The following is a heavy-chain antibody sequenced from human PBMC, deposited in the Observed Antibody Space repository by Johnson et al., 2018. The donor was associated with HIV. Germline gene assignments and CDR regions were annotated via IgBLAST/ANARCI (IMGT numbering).Heavy chain of an antibody. Sequence: QVPPVESGGGVVQPRGSLRLSCASSAFTFRDYGMHWVRQAPGKGLAWVAFIQYDGRNKSYADSVRGRFTISRDNSKNTLYLQMNSLRAEDTAVYYCAKSWHSGSLYDAFHIWGQGTMVTVSS. J-gene: IGHJ3*02. D-gene: IGHD1-26*01. CDR1: AFTFRDYG. CDR3: AKSWHSGSLYDAFHI. V-gene: IGHV3-30*02. CDR2: IQYDGRNK.